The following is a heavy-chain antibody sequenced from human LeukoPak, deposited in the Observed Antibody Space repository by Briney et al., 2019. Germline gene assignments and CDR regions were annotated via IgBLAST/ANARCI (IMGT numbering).Heavy chain of an antibody. V-gene: IGHV3-7*01. J-gene: IGHJ4*02. CDR2: INRDGNDK. D-gene: IGHD3-3*01. Sequence: GGSLRLSCAASGFTFTDYWMSWVRQAPGKGLEWVANINRDGNDKYYVDSVKGRFTISRDNARSSLYLQMNSLRAEDTAVYYCARVGIFGVVNAVYFDCWGQGTLVTVSS. CDR1: GFTFTDYW. CDR3: ARVGIFGVVNAVYFDC.